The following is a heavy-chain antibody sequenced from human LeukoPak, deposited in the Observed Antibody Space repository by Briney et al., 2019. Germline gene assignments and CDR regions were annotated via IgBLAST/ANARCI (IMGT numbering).Heavy chain of an antibody. J-gene: IGHJ4*02. D-gene: IGHD6-19*01. Sequence: GGSLRLSCAASGFTFDDYGMSWVRQAPGKGLEWVSGINWNGGSTGYADSVKGRFTISRDNAKNSLYLQMNSLRAEDTALYYCARGPSTGWYASIDYWRQGTLVTVSS. CDR3: ARGPSTGWYASIDY. CDR1: GFTFDDYG. V-gene: IGHV3-20*04. CDR2: INWNGGST.